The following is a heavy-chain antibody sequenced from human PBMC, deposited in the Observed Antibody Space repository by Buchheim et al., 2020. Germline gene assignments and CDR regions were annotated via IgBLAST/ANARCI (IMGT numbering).Heavy chain of an antibody. J-gene: IGHJ6*02. CDR2: IYYSGST. D-gene: IGHD3-10*01. CDR3: ARVTRITMVRGVTHYYYYYGMDV. V-gene: IGHV4-39*07. Sequence: QLQLQESGPGLVKPSETLSLTCTVSGGSISSSSYYWGWIRQPPGKGLDWIGSIYYSGSTYYNPSLKSRVTISVDTSKNQFSLKLSSVTAADTAVYYCARVTRITMVRGVTHYYYYYGMDVWGQGTT. CDR1: GGSISSSSYY.